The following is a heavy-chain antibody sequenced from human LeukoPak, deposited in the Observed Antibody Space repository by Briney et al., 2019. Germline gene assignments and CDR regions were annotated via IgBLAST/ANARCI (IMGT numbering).Heavy chain of an antibody. J-gene: IGHJ5*02. CDR3: ARDRKGPHPILYTQDLFDP. V-gene: IGHV1-18*01. CDR2: ISAYNGNT. Sequence: ASVRVSCKASGGTFSSYAISWVRQAPGQGLEWMGWISAYNGNTNYAQKLQGRVTMTTDTSTSTAYMELRSLRSDDTAVYYCARDRKGPHPILYTQDLFDPWGQGTLVTVSS. D-gene: IGHD1-14*01. CDR1: GGTFSSYA.